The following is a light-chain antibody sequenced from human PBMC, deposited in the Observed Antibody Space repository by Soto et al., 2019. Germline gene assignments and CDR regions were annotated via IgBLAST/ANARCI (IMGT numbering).Light chain of an antibody. V-gene: IGLV1-40*01. Sequence: QSVLTQPPSVSGAPGQRVTISCSGNSSNIGAGFDVHWYQQLPGAAPKLLIYDVSSRPSGLSNRFSGSKSGNTASLIISGLQAEDEADYYCASYTNSITYVFGSGTKLTVL. CDR1: SSNIGAGFD. J-gene: IGLJ1*01. CDR3: ASYTNSITYV. CDR2: DVS.